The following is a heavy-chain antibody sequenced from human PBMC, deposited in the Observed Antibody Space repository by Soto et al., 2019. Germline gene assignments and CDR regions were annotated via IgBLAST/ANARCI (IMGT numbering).Heavy chain of an antibody. V-gene: IGHV3-23*01. CDR2: ISVSGGST. Sequence: EVQLLESGGGLVQPGGSLRLSCAASGFTISSYAMSRVRQAPGKGLEWVSAISVSGGSTYYTDSVKGRFTISRDNSKNTLYLQMNSLRAEDTAVYYCAKAVSNWDDGYWGQGTLVTVSS. D-gene: IGHD7-27*01. CDR3: AKAVSNWDDGY. CDR1: GFTISSYA. J-gene: IGHJ4*02.